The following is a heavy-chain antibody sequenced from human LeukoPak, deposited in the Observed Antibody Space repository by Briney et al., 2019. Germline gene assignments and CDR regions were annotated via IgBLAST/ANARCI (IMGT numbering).Heavy chain of an antibody. D-gene: IGHD1-26*01. CDR3: ARNPFRGWELLGSDAFDI. CDR2: INHSGST. V-gene: IGHV4-34*01. CDR1: GGSFSGYY. J-gene: IGHJ3*02. Sequence: SETLSLTCAVYGGSFSGYYWSWIRQPPGKGLEWIGEINHSGSTNYNPSLKSRVTISVDTSKNQFSLKLSSVTAADTAVYYCARNPFRGWELLGSDAFDIWGQGTMVTVSS.